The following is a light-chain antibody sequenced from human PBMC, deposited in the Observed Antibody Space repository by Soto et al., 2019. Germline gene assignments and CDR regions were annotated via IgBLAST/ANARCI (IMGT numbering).Light chain of an antibody. CDR1: QSVSSSY. CDR3: QQYGSSPPWT. CDR2: GAS. J-gene: IGKJ1*01. V-gene: IGKV3-20*01. Sequence: EILLTQPPGTLSLSPGEGATLSCRASQSVSSSYLAWYQQKPGQAPRLLIYGASTRATGIPARFSGSGSGTEFTLTISSLQSEDFGVYYCQQYGSSPPWTFGQGTKVDIK.